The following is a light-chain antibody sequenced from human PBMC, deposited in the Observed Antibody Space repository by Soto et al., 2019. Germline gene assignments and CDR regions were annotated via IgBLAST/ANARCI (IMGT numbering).Light chain of an antibody. CDR1: QSVGRRY. CDR2: DTS. Sequence: IVLTQSPGTLSLSPGERATLSCRASQSVGRRYLAWYQQKPGQAPMLLIYDTSERASDIPDRFSDSGSGTDFTLTISRLVPEDFAVYYCEYQGTLGGVTNVEIK. J-gene: IGKJ4*01. CDR3: EYQGT. V-gene: IGKV3-20*01.